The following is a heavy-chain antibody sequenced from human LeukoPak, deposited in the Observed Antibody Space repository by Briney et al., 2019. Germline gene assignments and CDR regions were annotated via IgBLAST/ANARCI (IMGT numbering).Heavy chain of an antibody. CDR2: INHSGST. CDR3: ATRIAARGRPDY. Sequence: SETLSLTCAVYGGSFSGYYWSWIRQPPGKGLEWIGEINHSGSTNYNPSLKSRVTISVDTSKNQFSLKLSSVTAADTSEYYCATRIAARGRPDYWGQGTLVTVSS. J-gene: IGHJ4*02. CDR1: GGSFSGYY. D-gene: IGHD6-6*01. V-gene: IGHV4-34*01.